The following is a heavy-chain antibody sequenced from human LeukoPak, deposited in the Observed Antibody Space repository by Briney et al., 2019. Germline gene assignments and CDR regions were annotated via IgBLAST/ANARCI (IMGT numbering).Heavy chain of an antibody. CDR1: GGSISSYC. CDR2: IYTSGST. Sequence: KPSETLSLTCTVSGGSISSYCWSWVRQPPGKGLEWIGYIYTSGSTNYNPSLKSRVTISVDTSKNQFSLKLSSVTAADTAVYYCARLLVVTHTWFDPWGQGTLVTVSS. V-gene: IGHV4-4*09. D-gene: IGHD4-23*01. J-gene: IGHJ5*02. CDR3: ARLLVVTHTWFDP.